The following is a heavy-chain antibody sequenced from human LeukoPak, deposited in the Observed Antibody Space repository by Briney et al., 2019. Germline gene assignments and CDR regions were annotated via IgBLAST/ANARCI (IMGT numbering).Heavy chain of an antibody. D-gene: IGHD3-22*01. CDR2: IYTSGST. CDR1: GGSISSYY. Sequence: SETLSLTCTVSGGSISSYYWSWIRQPAGKGLEWIGRIYTSGSTNYNPSLKSRVTISVDTSKNQFSLKLSSVTAADTAMYYCARDRPNVDSTGYYSRHDAFDIWGQGTIVTVSS. CDR3: ARDRPNVDSTGYYSRHDAFDI. V-gene: IGHV4-4*07. J-gene: IGHJ3*02.